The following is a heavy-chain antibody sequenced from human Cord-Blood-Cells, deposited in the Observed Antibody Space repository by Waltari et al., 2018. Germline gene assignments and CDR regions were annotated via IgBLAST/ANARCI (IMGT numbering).Heavy chain of an antibody. Sequence: QVQLQQWGAGLLKPSETLSLTCAVYGGSFSGYYWSWIRQPPGKGLGWLGEINHSGSTKYNPSLKSGVTISVDTSKNQFSLKLSSVTAADTAVYYCARGVVVGGAFDIWGQGTMVTVSS. CDR1: GGSFSGYY. CDR3: ARGVVVGGAFDI. V-gene: IGHV4-34*01. J-gene: IGHJ3*02. CDR2: INHSGST. D-gene: IGHD2-15*01.